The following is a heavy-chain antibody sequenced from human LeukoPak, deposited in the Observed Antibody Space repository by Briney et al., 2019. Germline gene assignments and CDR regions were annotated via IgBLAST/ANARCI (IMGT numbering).Heavy chain of an antibody. V-gene: IGHV1-2*06. J-gene: IGHJ4*02. CDR1: GYTFTGYY. CDR2: INPNSGGT. D-gene: IGHD3-16*01. CDR3: ATLGLSGHNHPWGY. Sequence: EASVKVSCKASGYTFTGYYMHWVRQAPGQGLEWMGRINPNSGGTNYAQKFQGRVTMTRDTSINTAYMELSRLRSDDTAVYYCATLGLSGHNHPWGYWGQGTLVTVSS.